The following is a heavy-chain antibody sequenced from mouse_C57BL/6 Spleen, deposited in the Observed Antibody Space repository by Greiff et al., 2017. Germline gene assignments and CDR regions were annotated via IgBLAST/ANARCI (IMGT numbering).Heavy chain of an antibody. V-gene: IGHV1-64*01. J-gene: IGHJ3*01. D-gene: IGHD1-1*01. CDR1: GYTFTSYW. Sequence: QVQLQQPGAELVKPGASVKLSCKASGYTFTSYWMHWVKQRPGQGLEWIGMIHPNSGSTNYNEKFKSKATLTVDKSSSTAYVQLSSLTSEDSAVYYCAVLYGGFAYWGQGTLVTVSA. CDR3: AVLYGGFAY. CDR2: IHPNSGST.